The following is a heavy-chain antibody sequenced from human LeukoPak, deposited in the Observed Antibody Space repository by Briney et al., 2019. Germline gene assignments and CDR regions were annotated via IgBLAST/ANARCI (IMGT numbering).Heavy chain of an antibody. CDR1: GGSISSSSDY. CDR3: ARHARSIVVVVAASSPFDY. V-gene: IGHV4-39*01. CDR2: IYYSGST. Sequence: SETLSLTCTVSGGSISSSSDYWGWIRQPPGKGLEWTGSIYYSGSTYYNPSLKSRVTISVDTSKNQFSLKLSSVTAADTAVYYCARHARSIVVVVAASSPFDYWGQGTLVTVSS. D-gene: IGHD2-15*01. J-gene: IGHJ4*02.